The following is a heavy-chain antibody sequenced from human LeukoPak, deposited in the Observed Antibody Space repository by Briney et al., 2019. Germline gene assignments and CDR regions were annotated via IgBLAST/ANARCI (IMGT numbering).Heavy chain of an antibody. CDR1: GFTFSSYP. Sequence: GGSLRLSCIASGFTFSSYPMHWVRQAPGKGLEWVAVIGYNGVDKFYTDSVKGRFTISRDNSKNTLYLQMNSLRAEDTAVYYCAKDLGYSSSWSSRLYNWFDPWGQGTLVTVSS. CDR3: AKDLGYSSSWSSRLYNWFDP. CDR2: IGYNGVDK. J-gene: IGHJ5*02. D-gene: IGHD6-13*01. V-gene: IGHV3-30*04.